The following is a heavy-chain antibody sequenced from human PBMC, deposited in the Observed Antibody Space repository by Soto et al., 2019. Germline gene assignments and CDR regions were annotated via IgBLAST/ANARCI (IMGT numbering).Heavy chain of an antibody. CDR2: IKSKADGGTT. D-gene: IGHD1-26*01. Sequence: PGGSLRLSCAASGFTFTNAWMSWVRQAPGKGLEWVGRIKSKADGGTTDNAAPVKGRFTISRDDSTNTVYLQMNSLKTEDTAVYYCTTDLGWEFFDYWGQGTLVTVSX. V-gene: IGHV3-15*01. J-gene: IGHJ4*02. CDR3: TTDLGWEFFDY. CDR1: GFTFTNAW.